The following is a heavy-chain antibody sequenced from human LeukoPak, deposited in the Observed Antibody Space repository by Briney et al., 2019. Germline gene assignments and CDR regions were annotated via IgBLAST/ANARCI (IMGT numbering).Heavy chain of an antibody. J-gene: IGHJ1*01. CDR3: AKDSKVLPSTQWYFRH. V-gene: IGHV3-30*18. CDR2: ISYDGSNK. CDR1: GFTFSSYG. Sequence: PGRSLRLSCAASGFTFSSYGMHWVRQAPGKGLEWVAVISYDGSNKYYADSVKGRFTISRDNSKNTLYLQMNSLRAEDTAVYYCAKDSKVLPSTQWYFRHWGQGTLVTVSS. D-gene: IGHD3-10*01.